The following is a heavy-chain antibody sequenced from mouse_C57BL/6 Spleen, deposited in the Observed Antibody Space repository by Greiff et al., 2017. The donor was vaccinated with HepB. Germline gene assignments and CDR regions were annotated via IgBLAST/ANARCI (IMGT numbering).Heavy chain of an antibody. CDR1: GYTFTGYW. V-gene: IGHV1-9*01. D-gene: IGHD1-1*01. CDR2: ILPGSGST. CDR3: ARDPLYYGSSYYYAMDY. Sequence: VQLQQSGAELMKPGASVKLSCKATGYTFTGYWIEWVKQRPGHGLEWIGEILPGSGSTNYNEKFKGKATFTADTSSNTAYMQLSSLTTEDSAIYYCARDPLYYGSSYYYAMDYWGQGTSVTVSS. J-gene: IGHJ4*01.